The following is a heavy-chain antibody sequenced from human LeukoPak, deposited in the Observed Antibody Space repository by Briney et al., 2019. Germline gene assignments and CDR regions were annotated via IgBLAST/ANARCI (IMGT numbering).Heavy chain of an antibody. CDR1: GGSISSGSYY. CDR3: ARWGYYGSGSYSYAFDI. Sequence: SQTLSLTCTVSGGSISSGSYYWSWIRQPAGKGLEWIGCIYTSGSTNYNPSLKSRVTISVDTSKNQFSLKLSSVTAADTAVYYCARWGYYGSGSYSYAFDIWGQGTMVTVSS. CDR2: IYTSGST. D-gene: IGHD3-10*01. J-gene: IGHJ3*02. V-gene: IGHV4-61*02.